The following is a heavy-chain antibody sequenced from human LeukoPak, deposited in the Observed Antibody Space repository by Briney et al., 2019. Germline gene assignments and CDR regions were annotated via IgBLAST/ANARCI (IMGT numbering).Heavy chain of an antibody. D-gene: IGHD3-22*01. Sequence: PSETLSLTCTVSGDSISSDYWSWIRQPAEKGLEWIGRIYTSGSTNYNPSLKSRVTISVDKSKNQFSLKLSSVTAADTAVYYCARYDYYDSSGLPLDAFDIWGQGTMVTVSS. CDR3: ARYDYYDSSGLPLDAFDI. CDR1: GDSISSDY. CDR2: IYTSGST. J-gene: IGHJ3*02. V-gene: IGHV4-4*07.